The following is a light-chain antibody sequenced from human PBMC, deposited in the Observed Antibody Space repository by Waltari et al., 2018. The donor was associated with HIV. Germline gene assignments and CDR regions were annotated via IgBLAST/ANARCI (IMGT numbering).Light chain of an antibody. Sequence: EIVLTQSPAKLSLSPGERATLSCRTSQSIINHLAWYQQKPGQAPRLLIFDASNRATGIPARFSGSGSGTYFTLTISSLEPEDSAFYFCQQRSNWPRYTFGQGTKLEIK. CDR3: QQRSNWPRYT. CDR1: QSIINH. J-gene: IGKJ2*01. V-gene: IGKV3-11*01. CDR2: DAS.